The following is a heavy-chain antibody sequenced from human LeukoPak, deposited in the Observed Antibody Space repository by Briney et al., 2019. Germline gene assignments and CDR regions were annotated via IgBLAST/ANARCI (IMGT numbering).Heavy chain of an antibody. V-gene: IGHV3-11*01. CDR3: ARRNHFDH. J-gene: IGHJ4*02. CDR1: GFTFSDYY. Sequence: NPGGSLRLSCAASGFTFSDYYRSWIRQAPGKGLEWVSYISGTGSTIYYADSVKGRFTISRDNSKNSLYLQMNSLRAEDTAVYYCARRNHFDHWGAGTLVTVSS. CDR2: ISGTGSTI.